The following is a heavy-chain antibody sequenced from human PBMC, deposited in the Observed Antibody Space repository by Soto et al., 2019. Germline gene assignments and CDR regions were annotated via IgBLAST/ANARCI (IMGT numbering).Heavy chain of an antibody. CDR2: VYYTGST. V-gene: IGHV4-59*01. J-gene: IGHJ4*02. Sequence: TLSLTCSVSGGSIRGSYWSWIRQSPGKGLEWLGYVYYTGSTNYSPSLRSRVSISVDTSKNEFSLRLSSVTAADTAVYFCARSVAVPGAHIDYWGQGTQVTVSS. D-gene: IGHD6-19*01. CDR1: GGSIRGSY. CDR3: ARSVAVPGAHIDY.